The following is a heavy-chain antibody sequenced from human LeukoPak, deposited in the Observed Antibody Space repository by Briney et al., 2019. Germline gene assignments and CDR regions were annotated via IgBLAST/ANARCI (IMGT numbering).Heavy chain of an antibody. CDR2: INHSGST. D-gene: IGHD6-6*01. CDR3: ARQPSIAARLFDY. Sequence: SETLSLTCAVYGGSFSGYYWSWIRQPPGKGLEWIGEINHSGSTNYNPSLKSRVTISVDTSKNQFSLKLSSVTAADTAVYYCARQPSIAARLFDYWGQGTLVTVSS. CDR1: GGSFSGYY. V-gene: IGHV4-34*01. J-gene: IGHJ4*02.